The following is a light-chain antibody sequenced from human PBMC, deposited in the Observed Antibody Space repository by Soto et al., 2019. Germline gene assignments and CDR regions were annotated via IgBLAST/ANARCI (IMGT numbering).Light chain of an antibody. CDR1: QPISDY. CDR2: TTS. V-gene: IGKV1-39*01. CDR3: QQHYNTPRT. J-gene: IGKJ1*01. Sequence: DIQMTQSPSSLSASVGDRVTITCRTSQPISDYLNWYQQKQGKAPTXXIYTTSNLQSGVPSRFSGSGSATHFTLTISSLQPEDFDTDYCQQHYNTPRTFGQGTKVDIK.